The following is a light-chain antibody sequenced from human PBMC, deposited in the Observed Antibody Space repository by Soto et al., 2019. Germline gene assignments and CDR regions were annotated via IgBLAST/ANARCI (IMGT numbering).Light chain of an antibody. CDR1: NSDVLSYDA. J-gene: IGLJ3*02. Sequence: QSVLTQPASVSGSPGQSITISCTGTNSDVLSYDAVSWYQHHPGKAPKLIIYEGTKRPSGISNRFSGPKSGNMASLTISGLQAEDEADYYCCSYADSNGWVFGGGTKLTVL. CDR3: CSYADSNGWV. CDR2: EGT. V-gene: IGLV2-23*01.